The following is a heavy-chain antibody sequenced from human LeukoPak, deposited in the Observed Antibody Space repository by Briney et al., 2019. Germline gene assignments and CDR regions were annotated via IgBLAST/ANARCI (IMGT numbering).Heavy chain of an antibody. CDR3: ARFHYCSSTNCYPRHFDY. D-gene: IGHD2-2*01. CDR1: GFTFSDYY. Sequence: GGSLRLSCAASGFTFSDYYMSWIRQAPGKGLEWVANIKQDATEQYYVESAKGRFTISRDNTKNSLYLQVNSLRAEDTAVYYCARFHYCSSTNCYPRHFDYWGQGTLVTVSS. V-gene: IGHV3-7*01. CDR2: IKQDATEQ. J-gene: IGHJ4*02.